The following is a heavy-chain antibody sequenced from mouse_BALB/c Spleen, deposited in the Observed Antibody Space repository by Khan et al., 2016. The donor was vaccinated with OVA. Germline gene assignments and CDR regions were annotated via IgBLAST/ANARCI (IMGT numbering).Heavy chain of an antibody. V-gene: IGHV2-6-1*01. D-gene: IGHD2-10*01. Sequence: VQLQESGPALVAPSQSLSITCTISGFSLTNNGVHWVRQPPGKGLEWLVVIWSDGSTTYNSALKSRLSISKDNSKSQVFLKMNSLQTDDTAMYYCARQPYYHYYIMDYWGQGTSVTVSS. CDR3: ARQPYYHYYIMDY. J-gene: IGHJ4*01. CDR2: IWSDGST. CDR1: GFSLTNNG.